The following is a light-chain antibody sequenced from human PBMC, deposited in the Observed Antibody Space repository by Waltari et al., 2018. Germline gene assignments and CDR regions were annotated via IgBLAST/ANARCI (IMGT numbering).Light chain of an antibody. V-gene: IGKV3-15*01. Sequence: EIVMTQSPATLSVSPGERATLSCRASPSVSSNLAWYQQKPGQPPRLLIYGASTRATGIPARFSGSGSGTEFTLTISSLQSEDFAVYYCQQYNNWPRTFGQGTKVEIK. J-gene: IGKJ1*01. CDR2: GAS. CDR3: QQYNNWPRT. CDR1: PSVSSN.